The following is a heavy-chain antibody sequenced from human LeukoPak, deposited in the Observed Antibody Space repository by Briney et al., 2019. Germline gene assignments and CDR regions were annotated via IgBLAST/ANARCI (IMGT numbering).Heavy chain of an antibody. J-gene: IGHJ2*01. Sequence: GGSLRLSCAASGITFSRHAMAWVCQAPGKGLEWVSTISGTVIAYYADSVKGRFTISRDNSKNTLYLHMNSLRADDTAIYYCAKGDIAGGISWYFDLWGRGTLVTASS. CDR1: GITFSRHA. D-gene: IGHD1-26*01. CDR2: ISGTVIA. CDR3: AKGDIAGGISWYFDL. V-gene: IGHV3-23*01.